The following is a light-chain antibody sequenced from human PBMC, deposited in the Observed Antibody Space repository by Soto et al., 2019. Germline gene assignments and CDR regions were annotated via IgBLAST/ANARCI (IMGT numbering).Light chain of an antibody. V-gene: IGKV3-20*01. CDR3: QQYGGSPRT. Sequence: EIVLTQSPGTLSLSPGERATLSCRASQSVSSNYLAWYQQKPGQAPRLLNYGASSRATGIPVRFSGSGSGTDFTLTISRLEPEDFAVYYCQQYGGSPRTFGQGTKVEVK. CDR1: QSVSSNY. CDR2: GAS. J-gene: IGKJ1*01.